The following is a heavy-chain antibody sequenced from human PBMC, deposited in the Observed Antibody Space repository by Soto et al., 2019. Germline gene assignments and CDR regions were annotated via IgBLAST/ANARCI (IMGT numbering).Heavy chain of an antibody. V-gene: IGHV4-34*01. J-gene: IGHJ4*02. CDR1: GGSFSGYY. Sequence: QVQLQQWGAGLLKPSETLSLTCAVYGGSFSGYYWSWIRQHPGKGLEWIGEINHSGSTNYNPSLKSRVTISVDTSKNQFSLKLSSVTAADTAVYYCARGRHSCTNGVCSEIDYWGQGTLVTVSS. CDR3: ARGRHSCTNGVCSEIDY. CDR2: INHSGST. D-gene: IGHD2-8*01.